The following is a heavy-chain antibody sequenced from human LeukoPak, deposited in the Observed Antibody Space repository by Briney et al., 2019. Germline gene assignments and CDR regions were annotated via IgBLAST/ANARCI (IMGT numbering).Heavy chain of an antibody. CDR1: GGSISSGDYY. Sequence: SETLSLTCTVSGGSISSGDYYWSWIRQPPGKGLEWIGSIYYSGSTYYNPSLKSRVTISVDTSKNQFSLKLSSVTAADTAVYYCARGTASGRGITIFGVVIKTTTFDIWGQGTMVTVSS. CDR2: IYYSGST. D-gene: IGHD3-3*01. V-gene: IGHV4-39*01. J-gene: IGHJ3*02. CDR3: ARGTASGRGITIFGVVIKTTTFDI.